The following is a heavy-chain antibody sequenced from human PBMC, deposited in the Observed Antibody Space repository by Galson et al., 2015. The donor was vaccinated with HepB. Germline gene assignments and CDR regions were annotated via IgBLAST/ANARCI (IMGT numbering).Heavy chain of an antibody. J-gene: IGHJ4*02. CDR2: ISYDGSNK. CDR3: AKSPGPRGRSSPYY. CDR1: GFTFSSYG. V-gene: IGHV3-30*18. Sequence: SLRLSCAASGFTFSSYGMHWVRQAPGKGLEWVAVISYDGSNKQYADSVKGRFTISRDNSKNTLYLQMNSLRAEDTAVYYCAKSPGPRGRSSPYYWGQGTLVTVSS. D-gene: IGHD6-13*01.